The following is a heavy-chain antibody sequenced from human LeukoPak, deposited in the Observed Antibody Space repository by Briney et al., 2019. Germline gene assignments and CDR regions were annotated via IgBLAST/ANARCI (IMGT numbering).Heavy chain of an antibody. V-gene: IGHV4-39*01. J-gene: IGHJ4*02. CDR3: ARRGVGASPFDF. CDR2: IYHSGDT. D-gene: IGHD1-26*01. CDR1: GDSIDSSTYF. Sequence: SETLSLTCTVSGDSIDSSTYFWGWIRQSPGKGLEWIAAIYHSGDTFYTPSLQSRVTISVDIIKNQFSLKVNSVTAADTAVYYCARRGVGASPFDFWGQGTLVTVS.